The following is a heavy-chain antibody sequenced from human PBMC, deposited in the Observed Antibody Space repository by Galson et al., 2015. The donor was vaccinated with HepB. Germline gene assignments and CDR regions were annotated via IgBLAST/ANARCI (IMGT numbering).Heavy chain of an antibody. CDR3: TRQYYGSGSPPY. D-gene: IGHD3-10*01. Sequence: SLRLSCAASGFTFSGSAMHWVRQASGKGLEWVGRIRSKANSYATEYAASVKGRFTISRDDSKNTAYLQMNILKTEVTAVYHCTRQYYGSGSPPYWGQGTLVTVSS. J-gene: IGHJ4*02. CDR2: IRSKANSYAT. CDR1: GFTFSGSA. V-gene: IGHV3-73*01.